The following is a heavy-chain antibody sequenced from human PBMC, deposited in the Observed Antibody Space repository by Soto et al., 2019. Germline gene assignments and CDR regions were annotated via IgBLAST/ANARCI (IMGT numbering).Heavy chain of an antibody. CDR1: GFTFSSYG. Sequence: QVQLVESGGGVVQPGRSLRLSCAASGFTFSSYGMHWVRQAPGKGLEWVAVIWYDGSNKYYADAVKGRFTISRDNSKNTLSLQRNSLRAEDTALYYCARDQGIVVVVAASDYWGQGPLVTVSS. V-gene: IGHV3-33*01. CDR3: ARDQGIVVVVAASDY. J-gene: IGHJ4*02. CDR2: IWYDGSNK. D-gene: IGHD2-15*01.